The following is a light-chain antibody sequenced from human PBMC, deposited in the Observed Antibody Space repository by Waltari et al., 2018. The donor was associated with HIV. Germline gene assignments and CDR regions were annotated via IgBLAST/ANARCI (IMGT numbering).Light chain of an antibody. CDR3: SSYTSSTFWV. Sequence: QSALTQPASVSGSPGQSITISCTGTSSDVAGYNYVSWYQQHPGQAPKLLIYEVSNRRAGVSIRFSGSKSGNTASLTISGLQAEDEADYYCSSYTSSTFWVFGGGTKLTVL. V-gene: IGLV2-14*01. J-gene: IGLJ3*02. CDR1: SSDVAGYNY. CDR2: EVS.